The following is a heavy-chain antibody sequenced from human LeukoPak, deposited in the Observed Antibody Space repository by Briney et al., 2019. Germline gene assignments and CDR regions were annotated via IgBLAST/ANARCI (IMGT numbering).Heavy chain of an antibody. CDR2: IIPIFDTA. CDR1: GGTFSSYA. Sequence: GASVKVSCKASGGTFSSYAISWVRQAPGQGLEWMGGIIPIFDTANYAQKFQGRVTITADESTSTAYMELSSLRSEDTAVYYCARDRNSRSFGEGLDSWGQGTLVTVSS. D-gene: IGHD2/OR15-2a*01. J-gene: IGHJ4*02. CDR3: ARDRNSRSFGEGLDS. V-gene: IGHV1-69*13.